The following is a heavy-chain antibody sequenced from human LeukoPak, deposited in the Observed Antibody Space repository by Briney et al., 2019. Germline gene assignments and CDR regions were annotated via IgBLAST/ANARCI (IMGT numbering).Heavy chain of an antibody. J-gene: IGHJ3*02. V-gene: IGHV3-23*01. Sequence: GGSLRLSCAASGFTFSSYAMSWVRQAPGKGLEWVSAISGSGGSTYYADSVKGRFTISRDNSKNTLYLQMNSLRAEDTGVYYCAKDWSRYGGNSNDAFDIWDQGTMVTVSS. CDR2: ISGSGGST. D-gene: IGHD4-23*01. CDR1: GFTFSSYA. CDR3: AKDWSRYGGNSNDAFDI.